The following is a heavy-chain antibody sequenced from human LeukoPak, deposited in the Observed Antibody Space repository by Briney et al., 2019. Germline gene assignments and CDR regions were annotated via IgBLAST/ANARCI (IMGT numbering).Heavy chain of an antibody. CDR3: TTLGYHLDS. D-gene: IGHD3-22*01. V-gene: IGHV3-48*03. J-gene: IGHJ4*02. Sequence: GGSLRLSCAASGFDFGAYEMNWVRQAPGKGLEWVAYFAGSDTTTYYADSVKGRFTISRDNARNSLYLQMNSRRAEDTALYYCTTLGYHLDSWGQGTLVTVPS. CDR2: FAGSDTTT. CDR1: GFDFGAYE.